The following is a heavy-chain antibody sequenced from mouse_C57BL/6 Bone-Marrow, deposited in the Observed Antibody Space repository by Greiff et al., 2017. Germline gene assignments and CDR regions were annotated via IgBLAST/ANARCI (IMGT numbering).Heavy chain of an antibody. CDR3: TGGTGPGY. D-gene: IGHD3-3*01. CDR2: IRLKSDNYAT. J-gene: IGHJ2*01. Sequence: EVKVEESGGGLVQPGGSMKLSCVASGFTFSNYWMNWVRQSPEKGLEWVAQIRLKSDNYATHYAESVKGRFTISRDDSKSSVYLQMNNLRAEDTGIYYCTGGTGPGYWGQGTTLTVSS. V-gene: IGHV6-3*01. CDR1: GFTFSNYW.